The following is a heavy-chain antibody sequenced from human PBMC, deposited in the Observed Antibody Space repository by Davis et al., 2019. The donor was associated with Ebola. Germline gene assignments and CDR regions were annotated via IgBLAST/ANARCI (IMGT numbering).Heavy chain of an antibody. CDR3: ARTHYFGTKGLFDY. J-gene: IGHJ4*02. CDR1: GGSISSSNW. Sequence: SETLSLTCAVSGGSISSSNWWSWVRQPPGQGLEWMGYIYYSGSTYYNPSLRSRLTISVDTSKNQFSLKLSSVTAADTAVYYCARTHYFGTKGLFDYWGQGTLVTVSS. CDR2: IYYSGST. D-gene: IGHD3/OR15-3a*01. V-gene: IGHV4-4*02.